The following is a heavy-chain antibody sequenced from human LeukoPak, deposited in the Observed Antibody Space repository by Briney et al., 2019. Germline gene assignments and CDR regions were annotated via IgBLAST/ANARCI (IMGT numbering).Heavy chain of an antibody. D-gene: IGHD5-12*01. V-gene: IGHV4-4*09. CDR2: ISSSGSV. CDR3: SGIPLGYSGAYYFDY. CDR1: RGTISGSIRSYY. Sequence: SETLSLTCTVSRGTISGSIRSYYWSWLRQPPGKGLEWIGYISSSGSVNDNPSLRSRVTFSVATSKNQFFLKLRSMSAADTAVYYCSGIPLGYSGAYYFDYWGQGTLVTVSP. J-gene: IGHJ4*02.